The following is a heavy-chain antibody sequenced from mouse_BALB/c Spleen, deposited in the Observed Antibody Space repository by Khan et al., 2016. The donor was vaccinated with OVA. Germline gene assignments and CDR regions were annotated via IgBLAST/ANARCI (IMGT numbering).Heavy chain of an antibody. CDR3: GRRNYSGYTFAY. J-gene: IGHJ3*01. V-gene: IGHV1-77*01. Sequence: QVRLQQSGAELARPGASVKLSCKASGYTFTDYDINWVKLRTGQGLEWIGEISPGSGATYYNAWFKGQATLTADKSSSTAYMQLSSLTYVASAVYFCGRRNYSGYTFAYWGQGTLVTVSA. CDR2: ISPGSGAT. CDR1: GYTFTDYD. D-gene: IGHD1-2*01.